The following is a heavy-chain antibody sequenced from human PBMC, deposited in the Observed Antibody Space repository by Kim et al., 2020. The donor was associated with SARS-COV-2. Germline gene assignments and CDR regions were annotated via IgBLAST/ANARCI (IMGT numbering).Heavy chain of an antibody. CDR2: ISYDGSNK. Sequence: GGSLRLSCAASGFTFSSYAMHWVRQAPGKGLEWVAVISYDGSNKYYADSVKGRFTISRDNSKNTLYLQMNSLRAEDTAVYYCAREEEYGSGIIYYYYYGMDVGGQETTVTVSS. D-gene: IGHD3-10*01. V-gene: IGHV3-30*04. J-gene: IGHJ6*02. CDR1: GFTFSSYA. CDR3: AREEEYGSGIIYYYYYGMDV.